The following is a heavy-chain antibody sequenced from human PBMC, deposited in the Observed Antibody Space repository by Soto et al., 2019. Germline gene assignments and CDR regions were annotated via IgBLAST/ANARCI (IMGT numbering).Heavy chain of an antibody. V-gene: IGHV1-18*01. D-gene: IGHD3-9*01. CDR2: ISAYNGNT. Sequence: QVQLVQSGAEVKKPGASVKVSCKASGYTFTSYGISWVRQAPGQGLEWMGWISAYNGNTNYAQKLQGRVTMTTDTSTSTAYMELRSMRSDDTAVYYCARDRYYDILTGYLACCAFDIWGQGTMVTVSS. CDR1: GYTFTSYG. CDR3: ARDRYYDILTGYLACCAFDI. J-gene: IGHJ3*02.